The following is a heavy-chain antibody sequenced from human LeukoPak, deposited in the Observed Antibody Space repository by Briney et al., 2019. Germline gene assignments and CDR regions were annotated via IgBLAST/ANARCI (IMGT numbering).Heavy chain of an antibody. CDR1: GCTFSSYA. CDR2: IIPIFGTA. Sequence: SVKVSCKASGCTFSSYAISWVRQAPGQGLEWMGGIIPIFGTANYAQKFQGRVTITTDESTSTAYMELSSLRSEDTAVYYCARDQTLTYYYDSSGYYYQYYFDYWGQGTLVTVSS. J-gene: IGHJ4*02. CDR3: ARDQTLTYYYDSSGYYYQYYFDY. D-gene: IGHD3-22*01. V-gene: IGHV1-69*05.